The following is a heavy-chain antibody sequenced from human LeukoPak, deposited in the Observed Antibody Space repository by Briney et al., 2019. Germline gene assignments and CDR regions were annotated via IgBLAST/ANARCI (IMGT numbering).Heavy chain of an antibody. CDR2: ISYDGSNK. V-gene: IGHV3-30-3*01. CDR1: GFTFSSYA. Sequence: GSLRLSCAASGFTFSSYAMHWVRQAPGKGLEWVAVISYDGSNKYYADSVKGRFTISRDNSKNTLYLQMNSLRAEDTAVYYCARDFSDSYMDVWGQGTTVTVSS. J-gene: IGHJ6*02. D-gene: IGHD2-21*02. CDR3: ARDFSDSYMDV.